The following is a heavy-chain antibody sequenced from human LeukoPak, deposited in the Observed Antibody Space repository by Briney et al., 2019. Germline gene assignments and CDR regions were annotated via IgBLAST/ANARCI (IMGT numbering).Heavy chain of an antibody. CDR2: INADNGNT. J-gene: IGHJ4*02. D-gene: IGHD3-10*01. Sequence: GASVKVSCKASGYTFTSYAMHWVRQAPGQRLEWMGWINADNGNTKYSQKFQGRVTITRDTSASTAYMELSSLRSEDTAVYYCARVYYYGSGSFIRPFDYWGQGTLVTVSS. V-gene: IGHV1-3*01. CDR1: GYTFTSYA. CDR3: ARVYYYGSGSFIRPFDY.